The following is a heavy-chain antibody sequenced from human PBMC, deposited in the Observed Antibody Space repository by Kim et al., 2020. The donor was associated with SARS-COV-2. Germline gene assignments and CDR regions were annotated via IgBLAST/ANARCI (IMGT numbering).Heavy chain of an antibody. V-gene: IGHV4-34*01. J-gene: IGHJ5*02. CDR2: T. Sequence: TNYNPSLKRRVTISVDASKNECSLKRRCVTAVDAAVYYCARGLGNEWFDPWGQGTLVTVSS. D-gene: IGHD1-26*01. CDR3: ARGLGNEWFDP.